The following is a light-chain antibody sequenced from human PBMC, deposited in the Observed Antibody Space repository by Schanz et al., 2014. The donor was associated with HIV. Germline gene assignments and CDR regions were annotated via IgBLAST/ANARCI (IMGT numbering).Light chain of an antibody. J-gene: IGLJ2*01. Sequence: QAVVTQEPSLTVSPGGTVTLTCGSSTGTVTSGHYPYWFQQRPGQAPRTLIYDTNNKHSWTPARFSGSLLGGKAALTLSGAQPEDEADYYCLLSYRDARGVFGGGTKVTVL. V-gene: IGLV7-46*01. CDR1: TGTVTSGHY. CDR2: DTN. CDR3: LLSYRDARGV.